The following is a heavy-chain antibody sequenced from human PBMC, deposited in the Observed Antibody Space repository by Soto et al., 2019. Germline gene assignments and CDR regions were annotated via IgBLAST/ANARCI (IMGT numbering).Heavy chain of an antibody. CDR1: AFTFSSHG. D-gene: IGHD5-12*01. CDR3: AQAYSGYDSRGLDP. Sequence: GGSLRLSCEASAFTFSSHGMHWVRQAPGKGLEWLAVIWHDGSKEFYAESVKGRFTISRDNFKSVLYLQMDSLTVDDTAVYYCAQAYSGYDSRGLDPWGQGTLVTVSS. CDR2: IWHDGSKE. J-gene: IGHJ5*02. V-gene: IGHV3-33*03.